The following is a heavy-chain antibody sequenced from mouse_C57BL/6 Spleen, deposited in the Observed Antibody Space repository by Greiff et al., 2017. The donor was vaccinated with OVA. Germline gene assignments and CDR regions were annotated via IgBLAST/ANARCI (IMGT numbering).Heavy chain of an antibody. Sequence: VQLQQSGAELARPGASVKMSCKASGYTFTSYTMHWVKPRPGQGLEWIGYINPSSGYTKYNQKFKDKSTLTTDKSSSTAYMQLSSLTTEDSAVYYCARDYGSSFYYAMDYWGQGTSVTVSS. D-gene: IGHD1-1*01. CDR2: INPSSGYT. V-gene: IGHV1-4*01. J-gene: IGHJ4*01. CDR1: GYTFTSYT. CDR3: ARDYGSSFYYAMDY.